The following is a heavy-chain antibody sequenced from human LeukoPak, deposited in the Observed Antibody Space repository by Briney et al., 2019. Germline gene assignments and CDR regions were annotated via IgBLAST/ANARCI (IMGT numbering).Heavy chain of an antibody. V-gene: IGHV3-9*01. CDR3: AKELETLGSYYYGMDV. Sequence: PGGSLRLSCAASGFTFDDYAMHWVRQAPVKGLEWVSGISWNSGSIGYADSVKGRFTISRDNAKNSLYLQMNSLRAEDTALYYCAKELETLGSYYYGMDVWGQGTTVTVSS. J-gene: IGHJ6*02. CDR1: GFTFDDYA. CDR2: ISWNSGSI. D-gene: IGHD3-3*01.